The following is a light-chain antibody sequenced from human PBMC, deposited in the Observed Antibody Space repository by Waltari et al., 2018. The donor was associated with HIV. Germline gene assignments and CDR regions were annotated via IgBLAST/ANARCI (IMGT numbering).Light chain of an antibody. CDR3: QAWDSGIH. CDR2: QDT. CDR1: KLADKY. Sequence: SYELTQPPSVSVSPGQTVSITCSGDKLADKYVCWYQQRSGQSPVVVIYQDTKRPSGIPERFSGSNSGNTATLTISGTQAVDEAIYYCQAWDSGIHFGGGTKLTVV. J-gene: IGLJ2*01. V-gene: IGLV3-1*01.